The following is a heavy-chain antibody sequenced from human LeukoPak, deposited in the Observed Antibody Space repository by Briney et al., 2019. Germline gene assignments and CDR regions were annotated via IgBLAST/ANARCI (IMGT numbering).Heavy chain of an antibody. D-gene: IGHD3-22*01. CDR3: AKDRSYYDSSGLDY. CDR1: GFTFDDYA. Sequence: PGRSLRLSCAASGFTFDDYAMHWVRQAPGEGLEWVSGISWNSGSIGYADSVKGRFTISRDNAKNSLYLQMNSLRAEDTALYYCAKDRSYYDSSGLDYWGQGTLVTVSS. CDR2: ISWNSGSI. J-gene: IGHJ4*02. V-gene: IGHV3-9*01.